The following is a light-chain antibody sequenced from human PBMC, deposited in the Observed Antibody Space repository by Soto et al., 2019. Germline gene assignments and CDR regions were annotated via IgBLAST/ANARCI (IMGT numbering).Light chain of an antibody. J-gene: IGLJ1*01. CDR1: NSNVGNNT. V-gene: IGLV1-44*01. CDR2: SNN. CDR3: AAWDDSLNGFYV. Sequence: QSVLTQPPSASGTPGQRVTISCSGSNSNVGNNTVNWYQHLPGTAPTLLIFSNNQRPSGVPARFSGSKSGTSASLAISGLQSGDEGDYYCAAWDDSLNGFYVFGTGTKVTVL.